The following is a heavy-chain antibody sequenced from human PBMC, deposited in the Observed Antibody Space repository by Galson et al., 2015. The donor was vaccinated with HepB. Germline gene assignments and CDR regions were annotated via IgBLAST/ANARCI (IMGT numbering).Heavy chain of an antibody. CDR2: ISRSGSTI. V-gene: IGHV3-11*01. Sequence: SLRLSCAASGFTFSDSYMSWIRQAPGKGLEWVSYISRSGSTIYYADSVKGRFTISRDNAKNSLYLQMNSLRAEDTAVYYCARENYYDSRGNWFDPWGQGTLVTVSS. J-gene: IGHJ5*02. CDR1: GFTFSDSY. CDR3: ARENYYDSRGNWFDP. D-gene: IGHD3-22*01.